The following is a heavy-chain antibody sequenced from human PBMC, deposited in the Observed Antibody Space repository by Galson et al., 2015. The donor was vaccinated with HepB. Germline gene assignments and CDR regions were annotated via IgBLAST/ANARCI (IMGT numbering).Heavy chain of an antibody. D-gene: IGHD3/OR15-3a*01. CDR3: VKERTESYSGD. CDR1: GFSFKNYA. CDR2: VSGSGRST. V-gene: IGHV3-23*01. J-gene: IGHJ4*02. Sequence: LRLSCAGAGFSFKNYAMSWVRQAPGKGLEWVSAVSGSGRSTWYAGSVKGRFTVSRDNSKNMMFLQMNSLRAEDMAVYYCVKERTESYSGDWGQGTLVTVSS.